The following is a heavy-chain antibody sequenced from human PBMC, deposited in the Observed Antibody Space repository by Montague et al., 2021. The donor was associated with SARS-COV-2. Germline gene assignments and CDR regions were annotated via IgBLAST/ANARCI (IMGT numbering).Heavy chain of an antibody. D-gene: IGHD6-19*01. CDR2: IYYSGST. CDR3: ARGWGRQWLVFYYYGMDV. V-gene: IGHV4-39*01. CDR1: GGSISSSSYY. J-gene: IGHJ6*02. Sequence: SETLSLTCTVSGGSISSSSYYWGWIRQPPGKGLEWIGSIYYSGSTYYNPSLKSRVTISVDTSKNQFSLKLSSVTAADTAVYYCARGWGRQWLVFYYYGMDVWGQGTTVTVSS.